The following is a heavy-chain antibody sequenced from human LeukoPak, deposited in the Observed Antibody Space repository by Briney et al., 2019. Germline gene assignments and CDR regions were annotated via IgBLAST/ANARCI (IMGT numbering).Heavy chain of an antibody. D-gene: IGHD3-22*01. V-gene: IGHV4-4*07. CDR3: ARTSDGQYYYDSSGYYVFDY. J-gene: IGHJ4*02. CDR2: IYTSGST. CDR1: GGSISSYY. Sequence: PSETLSLTCTVSGGSISSYYWSWIRQPAGKGLEWIGRIYTSGSTNYNPSLKSRVTMSVDTSKNQFSLKLSSVTAAGTAVYYCARTSDGQYYYDSSGYYVFDYWGQGTLVTVSS.